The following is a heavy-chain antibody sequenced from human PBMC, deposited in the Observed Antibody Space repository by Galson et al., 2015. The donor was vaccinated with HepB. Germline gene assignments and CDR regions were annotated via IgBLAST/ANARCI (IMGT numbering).Heavy chain of an antibody. V-gene: IGHV1-2*06. CDR1: GYTFTGYY. J-gene: IGHJ4*02. CDR3: ARGLGYCSSTSCPRDY. Sequence: SVKVSCKASGYTFTGYYMHWVRQAPGQGLEWVGRINPNSGGTNYAQKFQGRVTMTRDTSISTAYMELSRLRSDDTAVYYCARGLGYCSSTSCPRDYWGQGTLVTVSS. CDR2: INPNSGGT. D-gene: IGHD2-2*01.